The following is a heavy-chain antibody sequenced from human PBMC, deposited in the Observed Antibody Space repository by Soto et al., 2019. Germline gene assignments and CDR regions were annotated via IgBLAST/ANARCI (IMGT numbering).Heavy chain of an antibody. J-gene: IGHJ5*02. V-gene: IGHV4-39*01. CDR1: GGSISSSSYY. CDR3: ASPKIAFYNWFDP. CDR2: IYYSGST. D-gene: IGHD3-3*02. Sequence: QLQLQESGPGLVKPSETLSLTCTVSGGSISSSSYYWGWIRQPPGKGLEWIGIIYYSGSTYYNPSLMSRVTISVDTSKNRFSLKLSSVTAADTAVYYCASPKIAFYNWFDPWGQGTLVTVSS.